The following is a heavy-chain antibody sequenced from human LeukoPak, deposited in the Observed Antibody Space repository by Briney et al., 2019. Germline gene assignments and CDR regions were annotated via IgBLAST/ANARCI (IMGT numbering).Heavy chain of an antibody. Sequence: GGSLRLSCAASGFTFSSYSMNWVRQAPGKGLEWVSSISSSSSYIYYADSVKGRFTISRDNAKNSLYLQMNSLRAEDTAVYYCARAAVGAIPPHFDYWGQGPRVTVPS. V-gene: IGHV3-21*01. D-gene: IGHD1-26*01. CDR1: GFTFSSYS. CDR2: ISSSSSYI. CDR3: ARAAVGAIPPHFDY. J-gene: IGHJ4*02.